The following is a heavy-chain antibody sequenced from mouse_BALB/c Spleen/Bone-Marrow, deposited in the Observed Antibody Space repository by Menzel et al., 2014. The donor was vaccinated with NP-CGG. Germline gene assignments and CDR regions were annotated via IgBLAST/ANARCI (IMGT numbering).Heavy chain of an antibody. CDR1: GYTFTSSW. J-gene: IGHJ2*01. D-gene: IGHD1-2*01. V-gene: IGHV1S130*01. CDR3: ARGATALDY. CDR2: IHPNSGNT. Sequence: QVQLKESGSVLVRPGASVKLSCKASGYTFTSSWMHWAKQRPGQGLEWIGEIHPNSGNTNYNEKFKGKATLTVDTSSSTAYVDLSSLTSEDPAVYYCARGATALDYWGQGTTLTVSS.